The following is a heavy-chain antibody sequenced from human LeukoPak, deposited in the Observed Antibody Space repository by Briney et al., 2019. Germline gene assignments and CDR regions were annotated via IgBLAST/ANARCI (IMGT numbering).Heavy chain of an antibody. CDR2: IYHGGSTDSYTGST. V-gene: IGHV4-39*01. D-gene: IGHD3-22*01. J-gene: IGHJ4*02. CDR1: GDSMNSSSFY. CDR3: ARHGPFDYYVDSSGYYWGGRYRNFDY. Sequence: SETLSLTCTVSGDSMNSSSFYWGWLRQPPGRGLEWIGTIYHGGSTDSYTGSTYYKSYLKSRVTISVDTSKNQFSLKLSSVTAADTAVYYCARHGPFDYYVDSSGYYWGGRYRNFDYWGQGTLVTVS.